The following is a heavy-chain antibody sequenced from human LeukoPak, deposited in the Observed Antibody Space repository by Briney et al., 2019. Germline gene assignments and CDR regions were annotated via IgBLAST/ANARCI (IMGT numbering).Heavy chain of an antibody. CDR3: ASSSRVYDSSGYYRNYFDY. Sequence: SETLSLTCTVSGASISTYYWTWIRQPPGKGLEWIGYIYYSGSTNYNPSLKSRVTISVDTSKNQFSLKLNSATAADTAVYYCASSSRVYDSSGYYRNYFDYWGQGTLVTVSS. V-gene: IGHV4-59*08. D-gene: IGHD3-22*01. CDR2: IYYSGST. J-gene: IGHJ4*02. CDR1: GASISTYY.